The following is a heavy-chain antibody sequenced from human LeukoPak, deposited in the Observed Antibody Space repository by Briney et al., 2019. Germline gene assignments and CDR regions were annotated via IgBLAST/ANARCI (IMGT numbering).Heavy chain of an antibody. CDR3: ARGLCGGDCYDY. V-gene: IGHV3-48*04. J-gene: IGHJ4*02. CDR2: ISSSGSTI. Sequence: GGSLRLSCAASGFTFSGYSMNWVRQAPGKGLEWVSYISSSGSTIYYADSVKGRFTISRDNAKNSVDLQMNSLRAEDTAVYYCARGLCGGDCYDYWGQGTLVTVSS. D-gene: IGHD2-21*01. CDR1: GFTFSGYS.